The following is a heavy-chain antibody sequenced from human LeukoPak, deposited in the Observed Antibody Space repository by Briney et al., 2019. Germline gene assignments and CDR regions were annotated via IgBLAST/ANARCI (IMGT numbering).Heavy chain of an antibody. D-gene: IGHD3-22*01. CDR2: IIPIFGTA. CDR1: GGTFSSYA. Sequence: GASVKVSCKASGGTFSSYAISWVRQAPGQGLEWMGGIIPIFGTANYAQKFQGRVTITTDESTSTAYMELSSLRSEDTAVYYCATIYNYYDSSGYYYNPNIYFDCWGQGTLVTVSS. CDR3: ATIYNYYDSSGYYYNPNIYFDC. V-gene: IGHV1-69*05. J-gene: IGHJ4*02.